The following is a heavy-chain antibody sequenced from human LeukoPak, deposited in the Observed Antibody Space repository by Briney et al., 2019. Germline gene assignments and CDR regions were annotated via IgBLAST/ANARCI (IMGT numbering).Heavy chain of an antibody. D-gene: IGHD4-17*01. CDR3: AAPRDYGDYGYYYYMDV. V-gene: IGHV1-46*01. Sequence: RASVKVSCKASGYTFTSYYMHWVRQAPGQGLEWMGIINPSGGSTSYAQKFQGRVTMTRDMSTSTVYMELSSLRSEDTAVYYCAAPRDYGDYGYYYYMDVWGKGTTVTVSS. CDR2: INPSGGST. J-gene: IGHJ6*03. CDR1: GYTFTSYY.